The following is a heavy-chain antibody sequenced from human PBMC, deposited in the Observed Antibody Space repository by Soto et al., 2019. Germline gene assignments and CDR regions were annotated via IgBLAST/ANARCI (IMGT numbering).Heavy chain of an antibody. J-gene: IGHJ4*02. CDR1: GFTFSDYY. CDR2: SSNSGTFS. V-gene: IGHV3-11*06. Sequence: GSLRLSCEGSGFTFSDYYISWIRQAPGKGLEWISYSSNSGTFSRYADSVKGRFSISRDNTKNLLYLQMNSLRAEDTAVYYCARSGDNYNRLDYWGQGSPVTVGS. D-gene: IGHD4-17*01. CDR3: ARSGDNYNRLDY.